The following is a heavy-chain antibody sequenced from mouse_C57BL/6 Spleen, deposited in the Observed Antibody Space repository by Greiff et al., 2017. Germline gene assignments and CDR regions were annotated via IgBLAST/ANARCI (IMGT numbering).Heavy chain of an antibody. CDR1: GFSFNTYA. Sequence: EVKVVESGGGLVQPKGSLTLSCAASGFSFNTYAMNWVRQAPGTGLEWVARISSKSNNYATYYADSVKDRFTISRDDSESMRYLQMNNLKTEDTAMYYCVRQGSTMGTDWYFDVGGTGTTVTVSS. J-gene: IGHJ1*03. D-gene: IGHD2-14*01. CDR3: VRQGSTMGTDWYFDV. CDR2: ISSKSNNYAT. V-gene: IGHV10-1*01.